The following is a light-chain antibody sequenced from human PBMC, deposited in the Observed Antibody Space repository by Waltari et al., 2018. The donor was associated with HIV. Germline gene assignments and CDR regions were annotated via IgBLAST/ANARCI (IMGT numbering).Light chain of an antibody. CDR2: SKPDSDV. J-gene: IGLJ1*01. CDR1: SGINVASYR. Sequence: QAVLTQPSSLSAPPGTSASLTCTLRSGINVASYRIYWYQQRSGTPPQYLLTSKPDSDVQGGSGVPSRFSASKDASANAGILLISGIQSEDEADYYCMIWHSNAYVFGSGTKVTV. CDR3: MIWHSNAYV. V-gene: IGLV5-45*02.